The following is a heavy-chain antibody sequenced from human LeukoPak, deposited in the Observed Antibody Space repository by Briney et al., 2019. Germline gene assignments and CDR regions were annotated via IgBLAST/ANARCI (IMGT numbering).Heavy chain of an antibody. Sequence: ASVKVSCKASGGTFGSYAISWVRQAPGQGLEWMGGIIPIFGTANYAQKFQGRVMITADKSTSTAYMELSSLRSEDTAVYYCARGPYYDILTGWNGMDVWGKGTTVTVSS. CDR3: ARGPYYDILTGWNGMDV. D-gene: IGHD3-9*01. V-gene: IGHV1-69*06. CDR2: IIPIFGTA. J-gene: IGHJ6*04. CDR1: GGTFGSYA.